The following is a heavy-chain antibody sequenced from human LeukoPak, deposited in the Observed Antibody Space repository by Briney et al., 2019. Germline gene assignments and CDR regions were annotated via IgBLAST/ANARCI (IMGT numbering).Heavy chain of an antibody. D-gene: IGHD3-10*01. J-gene: IGHJ4*02. CDR2: ISAYNGNT. Sequence: ASVKVSCKASGYTFTSYGISWVRQAPGQGLEWMGWISAYNGNTNYAQKLQGRVTMTTDTSTSTAYMELRSLRSEDTAVYYCARVSKLYYGSGSFDYWGQGTLVTVSS. CDR1: GYTFTSYG. V-gene: IGHV1-18*01. CDR3: ARVSKLYYGSGSFDY.